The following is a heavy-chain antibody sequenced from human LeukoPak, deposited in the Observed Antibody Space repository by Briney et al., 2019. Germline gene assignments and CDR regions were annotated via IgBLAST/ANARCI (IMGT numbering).Heavy chain of an antibody. CDR2: IYYSGST. D-gene: IGHD3-22*01. Sequence: PSETLSLTCTVSGGSISSSSYYWGWIRQPPGKGLEWIGSIYYSGSTYYNPSLKSRVTISVDTSKNQFSLKLSSVTAADTAVYYCASKPHYYDSSGYYNEDYWGQGTLVTVSS. CDR1: GGSISSSSYY. J-gene: IGHJ4*02. CDR3: ASKPHYYDSSGYYNEDY. V-gene: IGHV4-39*07.